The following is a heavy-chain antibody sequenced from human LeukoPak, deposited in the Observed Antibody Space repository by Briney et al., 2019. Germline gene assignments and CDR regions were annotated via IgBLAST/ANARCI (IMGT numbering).Heavy chain of an antibody. Sequence: SETLSLTCAVYGGSFSGYYWSWIRQPPGKGLEWIGEINHSGSTNYNPSLKSRVTISVDTSKNQFSLKLSSVTAADTAVYYCARLGGYCSGGSCYRYWFDPWGQGTLVTVSS. CDR2: INHSGST. D-gene: IGHD2-15*01. CDR3: ARLGGYCSGGSCYRYWFDP. V-gene: IGHV4-34*01. CDR1: GGSFSGYY. J-gene: IGHJ5*02.